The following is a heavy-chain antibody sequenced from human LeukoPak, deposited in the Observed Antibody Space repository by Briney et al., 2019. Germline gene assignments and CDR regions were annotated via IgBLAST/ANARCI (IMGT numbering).Heavy chain of an antibody. CDR1: GLTFSSFW. CDR3: ARETTVASYFDY. CDR2: IKQDGSQK. J-gene: IGHJ4*02. D-gene: IGHD4-23*01. V-gene: IGHV3-7*01. Sequence: GGSLRLSCAASGLTFSSFWMNWVRQAPGKGLEYVANIKQDGSQKYYVDSVKGRFTISRDNAKNSLFLQMNSLRAEDTAVYYCARETTVASYFDYWGQGTLVTVSS.